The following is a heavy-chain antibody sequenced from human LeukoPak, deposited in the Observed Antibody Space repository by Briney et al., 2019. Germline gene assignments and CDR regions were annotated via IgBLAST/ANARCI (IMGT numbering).Heavy chain of an antibody. J-gene: IGHJ5*02. V-gene: IGHV1-69*04. CDR3: AKTGYCSGSSCYGITRIDP. D-gene: IGHD2-15*01. Sequence: GASVKVSCKASGGTFSSYAISWVRQAPGQGLEWMGRIIPILGIANYAQKFQGRVTITADKSTSTAHMELSSLRSEDTAVYYCAKTGYCSGSSCYGITRIDPWGQGTLVTVSS. CDR2: IIPILGIA. CDR1: GGTFSSYA.